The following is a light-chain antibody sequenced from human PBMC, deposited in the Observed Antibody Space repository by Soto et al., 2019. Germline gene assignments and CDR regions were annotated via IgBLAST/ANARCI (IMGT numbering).Light chain of an antibody. Sequence: QSVLTQPPSVSGAPGQRVTISCTGSSSNIGAGYDVHWYQQLPGTAPKLLIYGNSNRPSGVPDRVSGSKSGTSASLAITGLQAEDEADYYCQSHDSSLSGVVFGGGTKLTVL. CDR2: GNS. CDR3: QSHDSSLSGVV. CDR1: SSNIGAGYD. V-gene: IGLV1-40*01. J-gene: IGLJ2*01.